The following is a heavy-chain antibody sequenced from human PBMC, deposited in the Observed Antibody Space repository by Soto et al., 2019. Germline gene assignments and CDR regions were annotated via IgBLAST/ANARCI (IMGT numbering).Heavy chain of an antibody. V-gene: IGHV3-7*03. CDR1: GFTFSSYW. J-gene: IGHJ2*01. D-gene: IGHD2-2*01. CDR3: ARAPAAAVYWYFDL. Sequence: GGSLRLSCAASGFTFSSYWMSWVRQAPGKGLEWVSNIKQDGSEKYYVDSVKGRFTISRDNAKNSLYLQMNSLRAEVTAVYYCARAPAAAVYWYFDLWGRGTLVTVSS. CDR2: IKQDGSEK.